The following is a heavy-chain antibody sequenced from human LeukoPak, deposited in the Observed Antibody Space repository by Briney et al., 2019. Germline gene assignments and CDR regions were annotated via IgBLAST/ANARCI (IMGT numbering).Heavy chain of an antibody. CDR2: IYYSGST. Sequence: PLETLSLTCAVYGGSFSGYYWSWIRQPPGKGLEWIGYIYYSGSTNYNPSLKSRVTISVDTSKNQFSLKLSSVTAADTAVYYCARLVTPGYWGQGTLVTVSS. V-gene: IGHV4-59*12. J-gene: IGHJ4*02. D-gene: IGHD4-23*01. CDR3: ARLVTPGY. CDR1: GGSFSGYY.